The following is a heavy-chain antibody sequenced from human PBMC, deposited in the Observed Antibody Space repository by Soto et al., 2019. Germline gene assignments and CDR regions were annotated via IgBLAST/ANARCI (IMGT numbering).Heavy chain of an antibody. CDR3: ARVWVGTTFAYYYGMDV. CDR2: ISAYNGNT. Sequence: QVQLVQSGAEVKKPGASVKVSCKASGYTFTNYGINWVRQAPGQGLEWMGLISAYNGNTNYAQKLQGRVTMTTGTSTSTAYMELRSLRADDTAVYYCARVWVGTTFAYYYGMDVWGQGTTVTVSS. J-gene: IGHJ6*02. V-gene: IGHV1-18*01. D-gene: IGHD1-26*01. CDR1: GYTFTNYG.